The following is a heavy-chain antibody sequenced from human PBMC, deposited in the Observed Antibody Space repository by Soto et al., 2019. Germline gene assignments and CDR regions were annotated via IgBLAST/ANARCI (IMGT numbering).Heavy chain of an antibody. CDR1: GYRFSSYW. Sequence: GESLKISCKGSGYRFSSYWIAWVRQMPGKGLEWMGVIYPGDSDTRYSPSFQGQVTFSVDKSNNTAYLQWSSLKASDTAMYYCARQGSNGAYYYYGMDVWGQGTAVTVSS. CDR3: ARQGSNGAYYYYGMDV. D-gene: IGHD2-8*01. V-gene: IGHV5-51*01. CDR2: IYPGDSDT. J-gene: IGHJ6*02.